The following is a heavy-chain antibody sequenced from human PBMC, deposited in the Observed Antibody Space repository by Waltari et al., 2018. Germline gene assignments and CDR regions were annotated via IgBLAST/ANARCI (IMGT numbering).Heavy chain of an antibody. CDR3: ARISYGDYEGGMDV. J-gene: IGHJ6*02. Sequence: QVQLQQWGAGLLKPSETLSLPCAVYGGSFSGYYWSWIRQPPGKGLEWIGEINHRGSTNYNPSLKSRVTISVDTSKNQFSLKLSSVTAADTAVYYCARISYGDYEGGMDVWGQGTTVTVSS. CDR1: GGSFSGYY. CDR2: INHRGST. V-gene: IGHV4-34*01. D-gene: IGHD4-17*01.